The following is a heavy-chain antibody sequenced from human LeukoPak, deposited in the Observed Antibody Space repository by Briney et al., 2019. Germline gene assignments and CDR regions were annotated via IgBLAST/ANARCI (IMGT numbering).Heavy chain of an antibody. CDR1: GYTFTSYG. CDR2: ISGYNGNT. CDR3: ATGFGEKPYYYYYYMDV. Sequence: GASVKVSCKASGYTFTSYGISWVRQAPGQGLEWMGWISGYNGNTNYAQKLQGRVTMTEDTTPDTAYMELSSLRSEDTAVYYCATGFGEKPYYYYYYMDVWGKGTTVTISS. J-gene: IGHJ6*03. V-gene: IGHV1-18*01. D-gene: IGHD3-10*01.